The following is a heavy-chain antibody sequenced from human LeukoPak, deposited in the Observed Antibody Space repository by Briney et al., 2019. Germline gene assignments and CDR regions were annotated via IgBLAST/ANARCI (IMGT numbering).Heavy chain of an antibody. Sequence: GGSLRLSCAAPGLTFSDYWMSWVRRAPGKWREWVANIKQDGSETYYVESVRGRFTISRDNAKQSLYLQMNSLRGDDTAVYYCARDFWGAYRVDFFDFWGQGTLVTVSS. J-gene: IGHJ4*02. D-gene: IGHD3-3*01. CDR1: GLTFSDYW. CDR2: IKQDGSET. V-gene: IGHV3-7*01. CDR3: ARDFWGAYRVDFFDF.